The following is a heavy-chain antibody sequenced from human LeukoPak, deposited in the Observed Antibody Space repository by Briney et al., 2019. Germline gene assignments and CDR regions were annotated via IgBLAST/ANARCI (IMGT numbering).Heavy chain of an antibody. CDR1: GFTFTSHW. D-gene: IGHD3-16*01. CDR3: ARDMNPTVFDF. V-gene: IGHV3-74*01. Sequence: GGPLRLSCAASGFTFTSHWMRWVRQTPGKGLVWVSGIKNDGNDTAYADSVKGRFTISRDSAKNTLYLQMDSLRAEDTAVYYCARDMNPTVFDFWGQGTLVTVSS. CDR2: IKNDGNDT. J-gene: IGHJ4*02.